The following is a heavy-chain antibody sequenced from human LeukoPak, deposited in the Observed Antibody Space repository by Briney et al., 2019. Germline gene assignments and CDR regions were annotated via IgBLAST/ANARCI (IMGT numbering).Heavy chain of an antibody. D-gene: IGHD2-2*01. CDR3: AKDHHEDIVVVPAASRFVDY. J-gene: IGHJ4*02. Sequence: QAGGSLRLSCAASGFTFSSYGMHWVRQAPGKGLEWVAFIRYDGSNKYYADSVKGRFTISRDNSKNTLYLQMNSLRAGDTAVYYCAKDHHEDIVVVPAASRFVDYWGQGTLVTVSS. V-gene: IGHV3-30*02. CDR1: GFTFSSYG. CDR2: IRYDGSNK.